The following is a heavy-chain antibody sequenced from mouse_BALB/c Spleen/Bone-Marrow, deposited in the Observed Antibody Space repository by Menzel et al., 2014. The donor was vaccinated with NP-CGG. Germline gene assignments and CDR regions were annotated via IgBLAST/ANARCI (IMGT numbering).Heavy chain of an antibody. D-gene: IGHD1-2*01. CDR2: INPYNDYT. J-gene: IGHJ3*01. CDR1: GYTFTKHH. Sequence: VQLKESGAELVRPGASVKISCKAFGYTFTKHHINWVKQRPGQGLDWIGYINPYNDYTSYNQKLKGKATLTVDKSSSTAYMDLSSLTSEDSAVYYCAREDYGAWFAYWGQGTLVTVSA. V-gene: IGHV1S45*01. CDR3: AREDYGAWFAY.